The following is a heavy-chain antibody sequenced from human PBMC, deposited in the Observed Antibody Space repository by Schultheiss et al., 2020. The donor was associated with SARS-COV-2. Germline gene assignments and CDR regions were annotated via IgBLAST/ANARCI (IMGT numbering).Heavy chain of an antibody. J-gene: IGHJ6*02. CDR1: GGTFTNSA. Sequence: SVKVSCKASGGTFTNSAISWVRQAPGQGLAPGQGLEWVGGVIPIFGEANYAQKFQGRVTITADESTTTAYMELSSLRSEDTAVYYCARDFNRRYFYWSSPYYYGMDVWGQGTTVTVSS. V-gene: IGHV1-69*13. D-gene: IGHD3-9*01. CDR2: VIPIFGEA. CDR3: ARDFNRRYFYWSSPYYYGMDV.